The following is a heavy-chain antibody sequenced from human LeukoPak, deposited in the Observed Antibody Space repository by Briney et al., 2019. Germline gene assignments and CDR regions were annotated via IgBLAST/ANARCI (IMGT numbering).Heavy chain of an antibody. J-gene: IGHJ4*02. D-gene: IGHD6-6*01. Sequence: GGSLRLSCAASGFTFSSYSMNWVRQAPGKGLEWVSSISSSSSSYIYYADSVKGRFTISRDNAKNSLYLQMNSLRAEDTAVYYCARDLSIAARIPFDYWGQGTLVTVSS. CDR3: ARDLSIAARIPFDY. V-gene: IGHV3-21*01. CDR1: GFTFSSYS. CDR2: ISSSSSSYI.